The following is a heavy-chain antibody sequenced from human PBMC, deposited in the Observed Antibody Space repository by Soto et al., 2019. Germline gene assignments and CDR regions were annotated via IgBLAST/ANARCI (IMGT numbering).Heavy chain of an antibody. CDR3: ARAYGAGSYFSDY. D-gene: IGHD3-10*01. CDR2: IYSDGRT. V-gene: IGHV3-53*01. CDR1: ELTVSSNY. J-gene: IGHJ4*02. Sequence: EVLLVESGGGLIQPGGSLRLSCTASELTVSSNYMIWVRQAPGKGLEWVSLIYSDGRTLYADSVKGRFTLSGDDWKNTVYLQMNSLRADDTGVYYCARAYGAGSYFSDYWGQGTLVTVSS.